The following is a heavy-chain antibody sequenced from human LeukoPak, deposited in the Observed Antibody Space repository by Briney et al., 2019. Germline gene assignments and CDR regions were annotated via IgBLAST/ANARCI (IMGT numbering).Heavy chain of an antibody. CDR2: ISYSGST. D-gene: IGHD3-22*01. V-gene: IGHV4-59*01. CDR3: ARGPGFDSSGYLNWFDP. J-gene: IGHJ5*02. Sequence: SETLSLTCTVSGGSISSYYWSWIRQPPGKGLEWIACISYSGSTKYNPSLKSRVTISVDTSKNQLSLKLSSVTAADTAVYYCARGPGFDSSGYLNWFDPWGQGTLVTVSS. CDR1: GGSISSYY.